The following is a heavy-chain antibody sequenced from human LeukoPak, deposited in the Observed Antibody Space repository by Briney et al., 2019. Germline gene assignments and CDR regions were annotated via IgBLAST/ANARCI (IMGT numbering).Heavy chain of an antibody. Sequence: GESLKISCKGSGYSFTSYWIGWVRQMPGKGLEWMGIIHPGDSDTRYSPSFQGQVTISADKSISTAYLQWSSLKASDTAMYYCATTDRLVRPGEEYYFDYWGQGTLVTVSS. J-gene: IGHJ4*02. D-gene: IGHD6-19*01. CDR3: ATTDRLVRPGEEYYFDY. V-gene: IGHV5-51*01. CDR2: IHPGDSDT. CDR1: GYSFTSYW.